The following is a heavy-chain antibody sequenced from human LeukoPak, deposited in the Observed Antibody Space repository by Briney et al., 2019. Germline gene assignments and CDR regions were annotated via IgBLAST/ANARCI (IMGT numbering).Heavy chain of an antibody. J-gene: IGHJ4*02. CDR3: EKVAGKWSPDY. D-gene: IGHD1-14*01. CDR2: LSSNGGST. V-gene: IGHV3-64D*09. CDR1: GYTFISYV. Sequence: GGSLRLSCADSGYTFISYVMHWVRQAPGKGLEYVSALSSNGGSTYYADSVKGRITISRDNTKNTLYLQMSSLRGEDTAVYYCEKVAGKWSPDYWGQGTLVTVSS.